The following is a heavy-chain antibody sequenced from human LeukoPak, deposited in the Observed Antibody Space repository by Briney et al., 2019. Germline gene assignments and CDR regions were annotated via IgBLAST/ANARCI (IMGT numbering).Heavy chain of an antibody. Sequence: GGSLRLSCAASGFTFKNYAMSWARQAPGEGLEWVSAISGSGGSTYYADSVKGRFTISRDNSKNTLYLQMNSLRAEDTAVYYCAKGNPQWLVQGYWGQGTLVTVSS. CDR2: ISGSGGST. CDR3: AKGNPQWLVQGY. CDR1: GFTFKNYA. V-gene: IGHV3-23*01. D-gene: IGHD6-19*01. J-gene: IGHJ4*02.